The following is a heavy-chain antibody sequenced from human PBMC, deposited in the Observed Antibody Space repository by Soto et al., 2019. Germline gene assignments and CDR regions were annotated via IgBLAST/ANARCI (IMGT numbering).Heavy chain of an antibody. J-gene: IGHJ6*02. CDR2: IIPIFGTA. Sequence: GASVKVSCKASGGTFSSYAISWVRQAPGQGLEWMGGIIPIFGTANYAQKFQGRVTITADESTSTAYMELSSLRSEDTAVYYCACRVVVAATPHNYYYYGMDVWGQGTTVTVSS. CDR1: GGTFSSYA. V-gene: IGHV1-69*13. CDR3: ACRVVVAATPHNYYYYGMDV. D-gene: IGHD2-15*01.